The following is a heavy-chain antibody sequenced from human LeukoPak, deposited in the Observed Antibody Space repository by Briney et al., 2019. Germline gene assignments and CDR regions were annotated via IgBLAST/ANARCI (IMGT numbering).Heavy chain of an antibody. CDR2: ISYDGSNK. J-gene: IGHJ4*02. V-gene: IGHV3-30*01. CDR1: GLTFSSYA. D-gene: IGHD6-19*01. Sequence: GGSLRLSCAASGLTFSSYAMHWVRQAPGKGLEWVAVISYDGSNKYYADSVKGRFTISRDNSKNTLYLQMNSLRAEDTAVYYCARVPGSGWYFFYFDYWGQGTLVTVSS. CDR3: ARVPGSGWYFFYFDY.